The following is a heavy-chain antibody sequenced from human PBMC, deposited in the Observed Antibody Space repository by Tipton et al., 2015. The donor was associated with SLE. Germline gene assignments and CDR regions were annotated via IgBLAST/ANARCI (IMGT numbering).Heavy chain of an antibody. J-gene: IGHJ4*02. CDR3: ARVFFGTNFFDY. D-gene: IGHD3-10*01. CDR2: IRSTGTYI. CDR1: GFAFSSFY. V-gene: IGHV3-21*01. Sequence: SLRLSCAASGFAFSSFYMTWVRQAPGKGLEWVSSIRSTGTYISYADSVKGRFTISRDNAKNSLYLQMNSLRAEDTAVYYCARVFFGTNFFDYWGQGTLVTVSS.